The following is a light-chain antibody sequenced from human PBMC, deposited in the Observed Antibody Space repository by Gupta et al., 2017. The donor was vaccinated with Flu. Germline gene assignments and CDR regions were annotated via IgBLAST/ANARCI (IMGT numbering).Light chain of an antibody. CDR1: SSDVGSYNS. CDR3: SSSGGSNNCL. Sequence: QSALTQPPSASGSPGQSVTISCTGTSSDVGSYNSVCWYQQHPGKAPKLIIYEVTERPSGVPDRFSGSKSGNTASLTVSGLQADDEANYYCSSSGGSNNCLFGGGTKLTVL. V-gene: IGLV2-8*01. J-gene: IGLJ3*02. CDR2: EVT.